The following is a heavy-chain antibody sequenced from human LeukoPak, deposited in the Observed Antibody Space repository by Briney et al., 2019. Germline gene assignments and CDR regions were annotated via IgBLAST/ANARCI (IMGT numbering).Heavy chain of an antibody. V-gene: IGHV3-7*03. CDR2: IKQDGSEK. D-gene: IGHD5-12*01. J-gene: IGHJ5*02. CDR1: GFTLSKFW. CDR3: ARGPNSGYSWLDP. Sequence: PGGSLRLSCEASGFTLSKFWMNWVRQAPGKGLEWVANIKQDGSEKRYVDSVKGRFSISRGNTKNSLYLQMSSLRAEDTAVYYCARGPNSGYSWLDPWGQGTLVTVSS.